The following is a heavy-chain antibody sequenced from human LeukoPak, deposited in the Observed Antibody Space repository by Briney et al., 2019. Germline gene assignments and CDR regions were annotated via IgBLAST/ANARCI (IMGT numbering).Heavy chain of an antibody. CDR3: AREDSSGYLPDY. J-gene: IGHJ4*02. CDR1: GFTFSSYS. Sequence: PGGSLRLSCAASGFTFSSYSMNWVRQAPGKGLEWVSSISSSSSYIYYADSVKGRFTISRDNAKNSLYLQMNSLRAEDTAVYYGAREDSSGYLPDYWGQGTQVTVSS. D-gene: IGHD3-22*01. CDR2: ISSSSSYI. V-gene: IGHV3-21*01.